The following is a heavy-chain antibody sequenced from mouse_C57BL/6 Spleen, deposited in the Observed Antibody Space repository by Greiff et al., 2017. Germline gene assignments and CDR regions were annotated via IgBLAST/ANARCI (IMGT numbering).Heavy chain of an antibody. CDR2: IYPGSGST. D-gene: IGHD1-1*01. CDR3: ARESYGIGYAMDY. Sequence: QVQLQQPGAELVKPGASVKMSCKASGYTFTSYWITWVKQRPGQGLEWIGDIYPGSGSTNYNEKFKSKATLTVDTSSSTAYMQLSSLTSEDSAVYYCARESYGIGYAMDYWGQGTSVTVSS. CDR1: GYTFTSYW. V-gene: IGHV1-55*01. J-gene: IGHJ4*01.